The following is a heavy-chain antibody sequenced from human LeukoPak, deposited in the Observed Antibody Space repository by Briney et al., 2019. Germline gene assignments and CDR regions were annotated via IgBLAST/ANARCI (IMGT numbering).Heavy chain of an antibody. CDR2: ISYDGSNK. Sequence: GGSLRLSCAASGFTFSSYAMHWVRQAPGKGLEWVAVISYDGSNKYYADSVKGRFTISRDNSKNTLYLQMNSLRAEDTAVYYCARVPAQESGASMGHWGQGTLVTVSS. V-gene: IGHV3-30*04. CDR1: GFTFSSYA. D-gene: IGHD1-26*01. J-gene: IGHJ4*02. CDR3: ARVPAQESGASMGH.